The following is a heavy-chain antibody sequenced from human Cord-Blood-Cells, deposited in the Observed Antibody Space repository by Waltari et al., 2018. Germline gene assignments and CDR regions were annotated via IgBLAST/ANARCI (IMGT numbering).Heavy chain of an antibody. CDR1: GFTVSITY. J-gene: IGHJ3*02. V-gene: IGHV3-53*01. CDR3: ARYIAARAFDI. D-gene: IGHD6-6*01. CDR2: IYSGGST. Sequence: EVQLVEAGGGVIQPGGYLRLSCAASGFTVSITYMSWFRRAPGRGLEGVSVIYSGGSTYYADAVKGRFTISRDNSKNTLYLQMNSLRAEDTAVYYCARYIAARAFDIWGQGTMVTVSS.